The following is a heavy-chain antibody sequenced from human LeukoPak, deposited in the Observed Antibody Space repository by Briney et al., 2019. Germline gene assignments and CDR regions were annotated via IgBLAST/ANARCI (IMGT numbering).Heavy chain of an antibody. CDR1: GGTFSSYA. CDR2: IIPNFGTA. Sequence: SVKVSCKASGGTFSSYAISWVRQAPGQGLEWMGGIIPNFGTANYAQKFQGRVTITADESTSTAYMELSSLRSEDTAVYYCARVARYSGSSKDWFDPWGQGTLVTVSS. D-gene: IGHD1-26*01. CDR3: ARVARYSGSSKDWFDP. J-gene: IGHJ5*02. V-gene: IGHV1-69*01.